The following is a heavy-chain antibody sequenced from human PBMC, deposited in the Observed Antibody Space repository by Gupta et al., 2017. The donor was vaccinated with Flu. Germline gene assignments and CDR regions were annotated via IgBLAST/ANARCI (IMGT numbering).Heavy chain of an antibody. CDR3: AKDPLRVVPNNVFDI. CDR2: ISGSGGNT. V-gene: IGHV3-23*01. J-gene: IGHJ3*02. D-gene: IGHD3-16*01. Sequence: SYAMNWVRQVPGKGLEWVSGISGSGGNTYYADSVKGRFTISRDNSKNTLYLKMNSLRAEETAVYYCAKDPLRVVPNNVFDIWGQGTMVTVSS. CDR1: SYA.